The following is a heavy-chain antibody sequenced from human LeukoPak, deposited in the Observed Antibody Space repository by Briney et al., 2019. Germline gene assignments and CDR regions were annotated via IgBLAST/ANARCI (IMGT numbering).Heavy chain of an antibody. CDR2: ISAYNGNT. J-gene: IGHJ5*02. Sequence: ASVKVSCKASGYTFTSYGISWVRQAPGQGLEWMGWISAYNGNTNYAQKLQGRVTMTTDTSTSTVYMELRSLRSDDTAVYYCARVFRAGLNWFDPWGQGTLVTVSS. V-gene: IGHV1-18*01. CDR1: GYTFTSYG. D-gene: IGHD3-10*02. CDR3: ARVFRAGLNWFDP.